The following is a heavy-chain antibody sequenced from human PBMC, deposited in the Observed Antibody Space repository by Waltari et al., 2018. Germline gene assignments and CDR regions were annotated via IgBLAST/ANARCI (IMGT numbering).Heavy chain of an antibody. CDR1: GYTFNNYD. CDR2: MNPNSGNT. CDR3: ARGPTSHYDFWSGYYTDTYYFDC. V-gene: IGHV1-8*03. D-gene: IGHD3-3*01. J-gene: IGHJ4*02. Sequence: QVQLVQSGAEVTKPGASVKVSCKASGYTFNNYDINWVRQATGQGLEWMGWMNPNSGNTGYAQKFQGRVTITRNTSISTAYMELSSLRSEDTAVYYCARGPTSHYDFWSGYYTDTYYFDCWGQGTLVTVSS.